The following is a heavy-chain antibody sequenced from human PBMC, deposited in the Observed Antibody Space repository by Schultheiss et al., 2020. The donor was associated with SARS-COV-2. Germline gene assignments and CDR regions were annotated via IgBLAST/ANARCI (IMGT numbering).Heavy chain of an antibody. Sequence: SETLSLTCTVSGGSISSGGYYWSWIRQHPGKGLEWIGSIYHSGSTYYNPSLKSRVTISVDTSKNQFSLKLSSVTAADTAVYYCARDVYYYGMDVWGQGTTVTVSS. CDR1: GGSISSGGYY. CDR2: IYHSGST. J-gene: IGHJ6*02. CDR3: ARDVYYYGMDV. V-gene: IGHV4-39*07.